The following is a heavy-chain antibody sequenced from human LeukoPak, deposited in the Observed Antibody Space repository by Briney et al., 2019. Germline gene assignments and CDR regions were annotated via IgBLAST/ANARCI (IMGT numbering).Heavy chain of an antibody. CDR2: IYHTGST. V-gene: IGHV4-4*02. Sequence: SETLSLTCAVSGGSISSSNWWSWVRQPPGKGLEWIVNIYHTGSTYYNPSLKSRVTISVDTSKNQFSLKLSSVTAADTAVYYCARGLKYPLYHEARYYYYYMDVWGKGTTVTVSS. CDR3: ARGLKYPLYHEARYYYYYMDV. J-gene: IGHJ6*03. CDR1: GGSISSSNW. D-gene: IGHD2-2*01.